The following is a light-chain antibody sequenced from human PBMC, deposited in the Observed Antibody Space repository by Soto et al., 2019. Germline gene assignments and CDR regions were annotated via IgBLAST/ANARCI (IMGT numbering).Light chain of an antibody. J-gene: IGLJ2*01. CDR2: SYN. CDR3: AAWDDNLNGPV. CDR1: SSNIGGKV. Sequence: QSVLTQPPSVSGTPGQRVTISCSGSSSNIGGKVVTWYQQLPGTAPKLLIYSYNQRPSGVPDRFSGSKSGTSASLAISGLQSEDEADYYCAAWDDNLNGPVFGGGTKLTVL. V-gene: IGLV1-44*01.